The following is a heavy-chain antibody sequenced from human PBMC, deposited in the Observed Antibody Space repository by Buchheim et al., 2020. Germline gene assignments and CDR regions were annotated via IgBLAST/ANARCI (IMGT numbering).Heavy chain of an antibody. D-gene: IGHD2-8*01. Sequence: QVQLVESGGGVVQPGRSLRLSCAASGFTFSSSAMHWVRQAPGKGLEWVAVISYDGSNKYYADSVKGRFTISRDNSKNTLYLQMNSLRAEDTAVYYCASRVYASSFFDYWGQGTL. CDR3: ASRVYASSFFDY. J-gene: IGHJ4*02. V-gene: IGHV3-30-3*01. CDR2: ISYDGSNK. CDR1: GFTFSSSA.